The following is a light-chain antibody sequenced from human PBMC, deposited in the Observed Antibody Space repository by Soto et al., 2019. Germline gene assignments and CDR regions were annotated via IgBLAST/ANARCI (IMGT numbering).Light chain of an antibody. Sequence: IVMTQTPLSLSVTPGQPASISCKSSQSLLNSNGKTYLCWYLQKPGQPPQLLIYEVSRRFSGVTDRFSGSGSGTDFTLRISRVETEDVGVYHCMQGEQLPPTFGQGTKLEIK. J-gene: IGKJ2*01. V-gene: IGKV2-29*03. CDR1: QSLLNSNGKTY. CDR2: EVS. CDR3: MQGEQLPPT.